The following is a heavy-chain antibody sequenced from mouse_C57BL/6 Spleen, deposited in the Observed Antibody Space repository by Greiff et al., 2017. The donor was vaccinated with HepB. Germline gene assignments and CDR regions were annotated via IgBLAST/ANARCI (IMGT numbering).Heavy chain of an antibody. CDR2: ISGGGGNT. V-gene: IGHV5-9*01. CDR1: GFTFSSYT. Sequence: EVKLEESGGGLVKPGGSLKLSCAASGFTFSSYTMSWVRQTPEKRLEWVATISGGGGNTYYPDSVKGRFTISRDNAKNTLYLQMSSRRSEDTALYYCASPTTVVSTGPVAYWGQGTLVTVSA. D-gene: IGHD1-1*01. CDR3: ASPTTVVSTGPVAY. J-gene: IGHJ3*01.